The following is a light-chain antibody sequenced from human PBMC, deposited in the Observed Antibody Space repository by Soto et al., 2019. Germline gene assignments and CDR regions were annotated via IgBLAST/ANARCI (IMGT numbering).Light chain of an antibody. V-gene: IGKV1-39*01. J-gene: IGKJ1*01. CDR3: QQTYSAPPT. CDR2: AAS. Sequence: DIQMTQSPSSLSASVGDRVTITCRASQIISTYLNWYQQRAGLAPRLLIYAASSLQSGVPPGFSGSGSGTDFTLTISSLQPEDFATYFCQQTYSAPPTFGQGTKVDIK. CDR1: QIISTY.